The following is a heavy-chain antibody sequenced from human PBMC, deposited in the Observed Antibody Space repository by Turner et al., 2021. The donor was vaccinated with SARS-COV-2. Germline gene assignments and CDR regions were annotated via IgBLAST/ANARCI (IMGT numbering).Heavy chain of an antibody. V-gene: IGHV3-23*01. Sequence: FYAVSVKGRFTISRDYSKNTLYLQMNSRRAEDTAVYYCAKDGATVTAGAFDVWGQGTMVTVSS. D-gene: IGHD4-17*01. J-gene: IGHJ3*01. CDR3: AKDGATVTAGAFDV.